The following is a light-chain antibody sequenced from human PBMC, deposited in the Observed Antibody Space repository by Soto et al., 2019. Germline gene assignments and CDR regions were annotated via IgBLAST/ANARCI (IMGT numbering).Light chain of an antibody. V-gene: IGKV3-11*01. CDR3: HQRQSWPRT. CDR2: YTS. Sequence: EIVLTQSPATLSSSRGETATLSCRASQYVGTRLAWYQHKPGQAPRLLIYYTSNRATGIPARFSGSGSGTDFTLTISSLAPEDFAIYYCHQRQSWPRTFGHGTKVEIK. CDR1: QYVGTR. J-gene: IGKJ1*01.